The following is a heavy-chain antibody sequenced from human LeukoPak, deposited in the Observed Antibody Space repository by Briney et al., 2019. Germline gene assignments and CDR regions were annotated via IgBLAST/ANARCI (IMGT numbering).Heavy chain of an antibody. CDR3: ARPHWGYDSNGYYYKWFDP. J-gene: IGHJ5*02. D-gene: IGHD3-22*01. CDR2: IYYSGST. Sequence: SETLSLTCTVSGGSISSYYWSWIRQPPGKGLEWIGYIYYSGSTNYNPSLKSRVTISVDTSKNQFSLKLSSVTAADTAVYYCARPHWGYDSNGYYYKWFDPWGQGTLVTVSS. V-gene: IGHV4-59*08. CDR1: GGSISSYY.